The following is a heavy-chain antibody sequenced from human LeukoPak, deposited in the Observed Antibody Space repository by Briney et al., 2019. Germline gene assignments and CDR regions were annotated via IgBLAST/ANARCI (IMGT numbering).Heavy chain of an antibody. Sequence: SVKVSCKASGGTFSSYAISWVRQAPGQGLEWMGGFIPIFGTANYAQKFQGRVTITADESTSTAYMELSSLRSEDTAVYYCARHRGIAAAGTDYWGQGTLVTVSS. J-gene: IGHJ4*02. CDR2: FIPIFGTA. CDR1: GGTFSSYA. V-gene: IGHV1-69*13. CDR3: ARHRGIAAAGTDY. D-gene: IGHD6-13*01.